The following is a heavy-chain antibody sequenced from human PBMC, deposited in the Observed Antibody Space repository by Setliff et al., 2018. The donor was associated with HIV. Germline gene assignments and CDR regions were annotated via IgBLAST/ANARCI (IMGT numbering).Heavy chain of an antibody. CDR1: GGSISSHY. CDR3: ARGYSSSWYGGDYNWCDP. D-gene: IGHD6-13*01. V-gene: IGHV4-59*11. Sequence: PSETLSLTCTVSGGSISSHYWGWIRQPPGKGLEWIGYIYYSGSTYYNPSLKSRVTISVDTSKNQFSLKLSSVTAADTAVYYCARGYSSSWYGGDYNWCDPWGQGTLVTVS. CDR2: IYYSGST. J-gene: IGHJ5*02.